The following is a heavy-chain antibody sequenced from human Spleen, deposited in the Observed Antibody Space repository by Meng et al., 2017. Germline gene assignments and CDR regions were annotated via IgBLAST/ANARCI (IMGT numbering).Heavy chain of an antibody. J-gene: IGHJ6*02. D-gene: IGHD3-22*01. V-gene: IGHV3-48*03. Sequence: GESLKISCAASGFTFRSYEMNWVRQAPGKGLEWLSYISTTGSTLYYADSVKGRLTISRDNAKSTLFLQMNSLRPEDSAVYYCARVNYYNSGSYWGSHNYYYGVDVWGQGTTVTVSS. CDR3: ARVNYYNSGSYWGSHNYYYGVDV. CDR1: GFTFRSYE. CDR2: ISTTGSTL.